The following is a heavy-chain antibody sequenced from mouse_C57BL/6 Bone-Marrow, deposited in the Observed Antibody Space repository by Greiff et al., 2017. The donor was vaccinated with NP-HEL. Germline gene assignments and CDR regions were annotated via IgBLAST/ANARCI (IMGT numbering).Heavy chain of an antibody. CDR1: GYTFTSYW. CDR3: ARDSSSGFLAY. CDR2: VDPSDSDT. Sequence: QVQLQQPGAELVKPGASVKLSCKASGYTFTSYWMQWVKQRPGRGLEWIGEVDPSDSDTNYNQKFKGKATLTVDTSSSTAYLQLSSLTSEDAAFYYCARDSSSGFLAYWGQGTLVTVSA. V-gene: IGHV1-50*01. J-gene: IGHJ3*01. D-gene: IGHD3-2*02.